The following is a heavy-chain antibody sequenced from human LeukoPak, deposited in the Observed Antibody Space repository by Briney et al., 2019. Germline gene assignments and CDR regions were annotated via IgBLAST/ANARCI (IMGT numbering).Heavy chain of an antibody. CDR3: ARAPRGIVVDHWYFDL. CDR2: ISTYNGNT. CDR1: GYTFTSYG. V-gene: IGHV1-18*01. D-gene: IGHD6-19*01. J-gene: IGHJ2*01. Sequence: GASVNVSCKASGYTFTSYGISWVRQAPGQGLEWMGWISTYNGNTNYAQKLQGRVTMTTDTSTSTAYMELRSLRSDDTAVYYCARAPRGIVVDHWYFDLWGRGTLVTVSS.